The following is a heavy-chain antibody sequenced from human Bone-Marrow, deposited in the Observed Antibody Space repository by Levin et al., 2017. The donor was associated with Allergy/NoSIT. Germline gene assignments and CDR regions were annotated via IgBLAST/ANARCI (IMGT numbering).Heavy chain of an antibody. CDR2: IKQDGSEK. J-gene: IGHJ4*02. D-gene: IGHD3-10*01. CDR1: GFTFSSYW. Sequence: GGSLRLSCAASGFTFSSYWMSWVRQAPGKGLEWVANIKQDGSEKYYVDSVKGRFTISRDNAKNSLYLQMNSLRAEDTAVYYCARVSNGSGSYLAYFDYWGQGTLVTVSS. CDR3: ARVSNGSGSYLAYFDY. V-gene: IGHV3-7*01.